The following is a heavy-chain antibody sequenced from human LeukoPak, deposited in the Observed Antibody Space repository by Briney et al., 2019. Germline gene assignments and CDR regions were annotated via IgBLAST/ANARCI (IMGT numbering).Heavy chain of an antibody. Sequence: ASVKVSCKASGYTFTGYYMHWVRQAPGQGLEWMGWINPNSGGTSYAQKFQGRVTMTRDTSISTAYMELSRLRSDDTAVYYCARDSGFLDAFDIWGQGTMVTVSS. CDR2: INPNSGGT. D-gene: IGHD3-22*01. CDR3: ARDSGFLDAFDI. CDR1: GYTFTGYY. V-gene: IGHV1-2*02. J-gene: IGHJ3*02.